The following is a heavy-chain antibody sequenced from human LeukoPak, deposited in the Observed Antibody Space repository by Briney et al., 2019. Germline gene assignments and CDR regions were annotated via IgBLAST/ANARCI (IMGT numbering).Heavy chain of an antibody. D-gene: IGHD6-13*01. CDR1: GGSISSYY. J-gene: IGHJ2*01. CDR3: ARTYGSSGLGYFDL. V-gene: IGHV4-59*01. CDR2: IYYSGST. Sequence: PSDTLSLTCTVPGGSISSYYWSWIRQPPGKELEWIGYIYYSGSTNYSPSLKSRLTISVDTSKNQFSLKLSSVTAADTAVYYCARTYGSSGLGYFDLWGRGTLVTVSS.